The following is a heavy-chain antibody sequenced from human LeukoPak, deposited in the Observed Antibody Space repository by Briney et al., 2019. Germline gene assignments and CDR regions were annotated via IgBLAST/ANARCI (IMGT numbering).Heavy chain of an antibody. CDR1: GFTFDDYA. CDR3: VKLTAAGFVAH. V-gene: IGHV3-9*01. Sequence: PGGSLRLSCAASGFTFDDYAMHWVRQAPGKGLEWVSGIGWNSGGIVYADSVKGRFTISRDNAKNSLFLQMNSLRAEDTALYYCVKLTAAGFVAHWGQGTLVTVSS. D-gene: IGHD6-13*01. CDR2: IGWNSGGI. J-gene: IGHJ4*02.